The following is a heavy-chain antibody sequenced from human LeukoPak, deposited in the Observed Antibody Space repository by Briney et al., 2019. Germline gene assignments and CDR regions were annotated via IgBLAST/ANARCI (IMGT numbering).Heavy chain of an antibody. V-gene: IGHV1-8*03. Sequence: ASVKVSCKASGYTFTNYEINWVRQATGQGLEWMGWMNPNTGNIGSAQKFQGRVTITRNTSISTDYMELSSLRSEDTAVYYCARLGLESPVAAAIWGQGTLVTVSS. CDR1: GYTFTNYE. CDR3: ARLGLESPVAAAI. CDR2: MNPNTGNI. J-gene: IGHJ4*02. D-gene: IGHD2-15*01.